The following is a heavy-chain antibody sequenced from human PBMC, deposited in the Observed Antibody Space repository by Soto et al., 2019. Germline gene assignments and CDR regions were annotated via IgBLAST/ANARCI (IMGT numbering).Heavy chain of an antibody. CDR2: IGANEGNT. D-gene: IGHD6-19*01. CDR3: GRHRSSGWPETPSFDY. J-gene: IGHJ4*02. CDR1: GFTLITYG. Sequence: QVQLVQSGPELKKPGASVKVSCKASGFTLITYGIDWVRQAPGQGLEWMGWIGANEGNTNFAQKLQGRVTLTTDTSTDTAYMELRSLRSDDTALYYCGRHRSSGWPETPSFDYWGQGTLVTVAS. V-gene: IGHV1-18*01.